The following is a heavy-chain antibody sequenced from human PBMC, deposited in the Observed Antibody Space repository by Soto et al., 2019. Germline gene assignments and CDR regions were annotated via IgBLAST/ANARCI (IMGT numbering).Heavy chain of an antibody. CDR1: GFTFSSYL. D-gene: IGHD3-22*01. J-gene: IGHJ4*02. CDR3: ARSYYDSSGYYLSCDY. Sequence: EVQLVESGGGLVQPGGSLRLSCAASGFTFSSYLMSWVRQPRGKGLEWVSNIKQDGSEKYYVDSVKGRFTISGDNAKNSLYLKMNSLRAEDTAVYYCARSYYDSSGYYLSCDYWGQGTLVNVSS. CDR2: IKQDGSEK. V-gene: IGHV3-7*05.